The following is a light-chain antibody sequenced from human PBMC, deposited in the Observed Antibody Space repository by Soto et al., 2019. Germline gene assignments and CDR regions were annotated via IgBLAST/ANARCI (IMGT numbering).Light chain of an antibody. V-gene: IGLV1-44*01. CDR2: NDN. CDR3: AAWDDSLKGPV. Sequence: QSALTQPPSVSGTPGQRVTVSCSGSDSNIGSNSVNWYQHLPGTAPKLLIYNDNQRPSGVPARFSGSKSGTSASLAISGLQSEDEADYYCAAWDDSLKGPVFGTGTKLTVL. J-gene: IGLJ1*01. CDR1: DSNIGSNS.